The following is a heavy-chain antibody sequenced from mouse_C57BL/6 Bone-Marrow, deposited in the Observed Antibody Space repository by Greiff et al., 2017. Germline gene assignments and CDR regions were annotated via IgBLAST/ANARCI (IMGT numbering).Heavy chain of an antibody. V-gene: IGHV1-81*01. CDR2: IYPRSGNT. Sequence: VKLKQSGAELARPGASVKLSCKASGYTFTSYGISWVKQRTGQGLEWIGEIYPRSGNTYYNEKFKGKATLTADKSSSTAYMELRSLTSEDSAVYFCARLGLPWYFDVWGTGTTVTVSS. CDR3: ARLGLPWYFDV. D-gene: IGHD2-2*01. J-gene: IGHJ1*03. CDR1: GYTFTSYG.